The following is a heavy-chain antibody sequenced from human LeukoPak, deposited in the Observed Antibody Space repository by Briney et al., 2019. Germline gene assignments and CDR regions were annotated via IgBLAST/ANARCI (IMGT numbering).Heavy chain of an antibody. CDR2: ISYDGSNK. CDR1: GFTFSSYA. Sequence: GGSLRLSCAASGFTFSSYAMHWVRQAPGKGLERVAVISYDGSNKYYADSVKGRFTISRDNSKNTLYLQMNSLRAEDTAVYYCATPYGSGSYHYYGMDVWGQGTTVTVSS. J-gene: IGHJ6*02. CDR3: ATPYGSGSYHYYGMDV. V-gene: IGHV3-30-3*01. D-gene: IGHD3-10*01.